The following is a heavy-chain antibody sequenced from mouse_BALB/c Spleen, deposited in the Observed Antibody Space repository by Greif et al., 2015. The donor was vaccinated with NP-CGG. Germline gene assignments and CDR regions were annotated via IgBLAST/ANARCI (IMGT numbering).Heavy chain of an antibody. V-gene: IGHV1S29*02. Sequence: EVQLQQSGPELVKPGASVKISCKASGYTFTDYNMHWVKQSHGKSLEWIGYIYPYNGGTGYNQKFKSKATLTVDNSSSTAYMELRSLTSEDSAVYYCAREWDYADVFAYWGQGTLVTVSA. J-gene: IGHJ3*01. D-gene: IGHD2-4*01. CDR1: GYTFTDYN. CDR3: AREWDYADVFAY. CDR2: IYPYNGGT.